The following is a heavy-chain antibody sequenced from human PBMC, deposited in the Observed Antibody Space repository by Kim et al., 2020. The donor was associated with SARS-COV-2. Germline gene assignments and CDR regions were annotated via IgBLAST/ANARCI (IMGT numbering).Heavy chain of an antibody. CDR3: AKAAGLYGDSYFDY. CDR1: GFTFDDYA. J-gene: IGHJ4*02. CDR2: ISWNSGSI. V-gene: IGHV3-9*01. Sequence: GGSLRLSCAASGFTFDDYAMHWVRQAPGKGLEWVSGISWNSGSIGYADSVKGRFTISRDNAKNSLYLQMNSLRAEDTALYYCAKAAGLYGDSYFDYWGQGTLVTVSS. D-gene: IGHD4-17*01.